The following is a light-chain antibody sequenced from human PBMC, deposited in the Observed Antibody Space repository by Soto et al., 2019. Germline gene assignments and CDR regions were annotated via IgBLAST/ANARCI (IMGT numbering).Light chain of an antibody. J-gene: IGKJ5*01. CDR1: QSVGSN. CDR3: QQYNNWPPVT. V-gene: IGKV3-15*01. Sequence: VMTQSPATLSVFPGESATLSCRVSQSVGSNLAWYQQKPGQAPRLLIYSASTRATGIPARFSGSGSGTEFILTISRLQSEDFAVYYCQQYNNWPPVTFGQGTRLEIK. CDR2: SAS.